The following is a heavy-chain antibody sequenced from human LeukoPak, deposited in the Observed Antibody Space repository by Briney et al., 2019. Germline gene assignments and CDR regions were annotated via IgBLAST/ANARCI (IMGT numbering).Heavy chain of an antibody. Sequence: HPGGSLRLSCAASGFTFSSHTINWVRQAPGKGLEWVSSISTDSRTIYYTDSVRGRFTISRDNAKNSLYLQMNSLRAEDTAVYYCARVGNTAMAPVYYFDYWGQGTLVTVSS. CDR1: GFTFSSHT. CDR2: ISTDSRTI. J-gene: IGHJ4*02. CDR3: ARVGNTAMAPVYYFDY. V-gene: IGHV3-48*04. D-gene: IGHD5-18*01.